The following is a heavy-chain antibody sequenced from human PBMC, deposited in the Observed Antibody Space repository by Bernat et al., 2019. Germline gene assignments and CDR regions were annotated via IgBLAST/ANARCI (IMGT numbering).Heavy chain of an antibody. CDR2: INSDGRST. D-gene: IGHD2-2*01. CDR3: ARVWCSSTTCYLRLSDDAFDM. Sequence: EVQLVESGGGLVQPGGSLRLSCAASGFTFSSYWMHWVRQAPGKGLAWVSRINSDGRSTDYADSVKGRFTISRDNAKNTLYLQMTSLRAEDTAVYYCARVWCSSTTCYLRLSDDAFDMWGQGTMVTVSS. CDR1: GFTFSSYW. V-gene: IGHV3-74*01. J-gene: IGHJ3*02.